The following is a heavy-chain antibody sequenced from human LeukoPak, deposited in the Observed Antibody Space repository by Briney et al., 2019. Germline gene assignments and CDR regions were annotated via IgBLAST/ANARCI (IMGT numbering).Heavy chain of an antibody. CDR1: GYTFTGYY. V-gene: IGHV1-2*02. CDR3: ARDPLYGSGSYFFDF. Sequence: GASVKVSCKASGYTFTGYYMHWVRQAPGQGLEWRGWINPNSGGTNYAQKFQGRVTMTRDTSISTVYMELSRLRSDDTAVYYCARDPLYGSGSYFFDFWGQGTLVTVSS. CDR2: INPNSGGT. J-gene: IGHJ4*02. D-gene: IGHD3-10*01.